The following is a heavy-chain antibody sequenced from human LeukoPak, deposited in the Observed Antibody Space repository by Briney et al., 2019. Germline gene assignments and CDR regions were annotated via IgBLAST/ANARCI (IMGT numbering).Heavy chain of an antibody. D-gene: IGHD3-22*01. Sequence: GGSLRLSCTASGFTFGDYTMRWIRQAPGKGLEWVSFIRSKTYGGTTEYAASVKGRFTISRDDSKSIAYLQMNSLKTEDTAMYYCTREKSYYYDTSGSDYWGQGTLVTVSS. V-gene: IGHV3-49*03. CDR1: GFTFGDYT. CDR2: IRSKTYGGTT. CDR3: TREKSYYYDTSGSDY. J-gene: IGHJ4*02.